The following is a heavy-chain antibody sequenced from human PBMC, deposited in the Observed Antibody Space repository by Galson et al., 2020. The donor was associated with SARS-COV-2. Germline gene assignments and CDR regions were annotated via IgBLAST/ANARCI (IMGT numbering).Heavy chain of an antibody. V-gene: IGHV3-7*03. D-gene: IGHD2-15*01. CDR3: ARVRSGFSGPSDY. CDR2: INQDKSEI. CDR1: GFTLSSYW. J-gene: IGHJ4*02. Sequence: GESLKISCAASGFTLSSYWMNWVRQAPGKGLEWVANINQDKSEIYYVDSVEGRFTISRDNAKNSLYLQMNNLRAEDTAVYYCARVRSGFSGPSDYWGQGTLVTVSS.